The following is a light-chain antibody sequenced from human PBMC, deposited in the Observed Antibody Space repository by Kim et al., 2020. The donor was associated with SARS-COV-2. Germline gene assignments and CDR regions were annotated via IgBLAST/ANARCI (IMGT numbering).Light chain of an antibody. CDR1: SSDVGCYNY. J-gene: IGLJ2*01. CDR2: DVS. Sequence: GQSITISCTGTSSDVGCYNYVTWYQQHPGKAPKLIIFDVSKRPSGVSNRFSGSKSGNTASLTISGLQAEDEADYYCSSHTSSNTLVFGGGTQLTVL. V-gene: IGLV2-14*03. CDR3: SSHTSSNTLV.